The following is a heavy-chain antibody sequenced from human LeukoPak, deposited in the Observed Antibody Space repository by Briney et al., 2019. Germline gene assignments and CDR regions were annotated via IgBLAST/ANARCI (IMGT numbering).Heavy chain of an antibody. CDR3: ARDKFAKYDNRGYYYISDAFDI. CDR2: ISYDGSNK. CDR1: GFTFSSYA. D-gene: IGHD3-22*01. J-gene: IGHJ3*02. Sequence: GGSLRLSCAASGFTFSSYAMHWVRQAPGKGLEWVAVISYDGSNKYYADSVKGRFTISRDNSKNTLYLQMNSLRAEDTAVYYCARDKFAKYDNRGYYYISDAFDIWGPGTVVTVSS. V-gene: IGHV3-30*04.